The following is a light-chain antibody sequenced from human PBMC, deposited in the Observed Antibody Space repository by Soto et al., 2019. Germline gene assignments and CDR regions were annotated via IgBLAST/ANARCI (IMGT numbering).Light chain of an antibody. CDR3: QQYNNWPIT. Sequence: EILMTQSPATLSVSPGERATLSCRASQYIGSNLAWYQQKPGQAPRLLIYGASTRATGIPARFSGSGSGTEFTLTISSLQSEDFAVYYCQQYNNWPITFGQGTRLEIK. CDR1: QYIGSN. V-gene: IGKV3-15*01. J-gene: IGKJ5*01. CDR2: GAS.